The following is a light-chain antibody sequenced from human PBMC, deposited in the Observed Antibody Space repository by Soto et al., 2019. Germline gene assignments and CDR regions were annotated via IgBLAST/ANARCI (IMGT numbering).Light chain of an antibody. Sequence: EIVLTQSPGTLSLSPGERATLSCRASQSVSNSYLAWYQQKPGQGPRLLIYDASSRATGIPDRFSGSASGTDFTLTIGRLEPEDFAVYYCQQYAGSPSTFGQGTKVEI. J-gene: IGKJ1*01. CDR3: QQYAGSPST. CDR2: DAS. CDR1: QSVSNSY. V-gene: IGKV3-20*01.